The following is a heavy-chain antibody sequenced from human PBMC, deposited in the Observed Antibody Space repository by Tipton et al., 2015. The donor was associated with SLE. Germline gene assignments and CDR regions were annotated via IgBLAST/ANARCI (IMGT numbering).Heavy chain of an antibody. CDR2: IHHSGST. D-gene: IGHD1-26*01. J-gene: IGHJ4*02. CDR1: DGSIDIYY. V-gene: IGHV4-59*08. Sequence: GLVKPSETLSLTCSIFDGSIDIYYWHWIRQAPGKGLEWIGFIHHSGSTNYSPSLTSRVTMSVDTSKNQFSLQLNSVTAADTAVYYCARHPYRHPGGRDYWGQRTLVNASS. CDR3: ARHPYRHPGGRDY.